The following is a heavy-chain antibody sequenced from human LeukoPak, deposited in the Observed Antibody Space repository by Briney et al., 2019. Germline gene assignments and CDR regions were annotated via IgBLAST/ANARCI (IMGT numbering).Heavy chain of an antibody. Sequence: GGSLRLPCAASGFTFSSYAMHWVRQAPGKGLVRVSRINSDGRSIIYADSVKGRFTISRDNAKNTLYLQMNSLRVEDTAVYYCARGGSPPEALGDALNIWGQGTMVTVSS. CDR3: ARGGSPPEALGDALNI. V-gene: IGHV3-74*01. CDR1: GFTFSSYA. D-gene: IGHD1-26*01. J-gene: IGHJ3*02. CDR2: INSDGRSI.